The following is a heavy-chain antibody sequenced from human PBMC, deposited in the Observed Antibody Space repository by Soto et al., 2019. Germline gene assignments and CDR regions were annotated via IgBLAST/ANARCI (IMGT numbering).Heavy chain of an antibody. J-gene: IGHJ4*02. CDR2: IIPIVGTT. V-gene: IGHV1-69*06. D-gene: IGHD2-8*01. CDR3: ARGTAVCTNGVCPRYYFDF. CDR1: GGTFSSYA. Sequence: SVKVSCKASGGTFSSYAISWVRQAPGQGLEWMGGIIPIVGTTNYAQKFQGRVTMTADTSTSTAYMELSSLRSEDTAVYYCARGTAVCTNGVCPRYYFDFWGRGTLVPGSS.